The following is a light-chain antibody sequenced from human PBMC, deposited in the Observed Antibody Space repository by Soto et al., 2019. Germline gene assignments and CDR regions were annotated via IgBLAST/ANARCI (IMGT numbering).Light chain of an antibody. CDR1: QDISNY. CDR2: DAS. J-gene: IGKJ2*01. V-gene: IGKV1-33*01. CDR3: QQYDTLPYT. Sequence: DIQMTQSPSSLSASVGDRVTITCQASQDISNYLNWYQQKPGKAPKLLIYDASHLETGVPSRFSGSGSWTDLTFTISSLQPEDLATYYCQQYDTLPYTFGHGTKVELK.